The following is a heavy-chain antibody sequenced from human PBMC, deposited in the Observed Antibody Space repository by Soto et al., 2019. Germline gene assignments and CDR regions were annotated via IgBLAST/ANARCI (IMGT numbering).Heavy chain of an antibody. V-gene: IGHV3-30-3*01. D-gene: IGHD2-2*01. CDR3: ARGGLWDIVVVPAAPTSNFDY. CDR1: GFTFSSYA. Sequence: GGSLRLSCAASGFTFSSYAMHWVRQAPGKGLEWVAVISYDGSNKYYADSVKGRFTISRDNSKNTLYLQMNSLRAEDTAVYYCARGGLWDIVVVPAAPTSNFDYWGQGTLVTVSS. CDR2: ISYDGSNK. J-gene: IGHJ4*02.